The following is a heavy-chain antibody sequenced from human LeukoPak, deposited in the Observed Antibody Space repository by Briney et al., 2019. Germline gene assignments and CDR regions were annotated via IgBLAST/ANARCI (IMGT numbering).Heavy chain of an antibody. CDR3: ANLHRAPPDY. J-gene: IGHJ4*02. CDR1: GFAFSSYA. D-gene: IGHD1-14*01. Sequence: GGSLRPSCAASGFAFSSYALHWVRRAPGKGLEWVSAIGTGGDTYYADSVKGRFTISRDNSKNTLYLQMDSLRAEDTAIYYCANLHRAPPDYWGQGTLVTVSS. CDR2: IGTGGDT. V-gene: IGHV3-47*01.